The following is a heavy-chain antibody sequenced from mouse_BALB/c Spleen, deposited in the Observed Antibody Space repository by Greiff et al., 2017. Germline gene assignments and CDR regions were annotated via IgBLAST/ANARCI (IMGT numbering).Heavy chain of an antibody. V-gene: IGHV14-3*02. CDR2: IDPANGNT. J-gene: IGHJ4*01. CDR3: ARDGYDGIYAMDY. Sequence: EVQLQQSGAELVKPGASVKLSCTASGFNIKDTYMHWVKQRPEQGLEWIGRIDPANGNTKYDPKFQGKATITADTSSNTAYLQLSSLTSEDTAVYYCARDGYDGIYAMDYWGQGTSVTVSS. D-gene: IGHD2-2*01. CDR1: GFNIKDTY.